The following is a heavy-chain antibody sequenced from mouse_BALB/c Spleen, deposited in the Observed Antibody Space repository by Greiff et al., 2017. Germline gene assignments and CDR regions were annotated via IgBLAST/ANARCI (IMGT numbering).Heavy chain of an antibody. CDR3: ASLRLNYYAMDY. CDR2: ISSGGGST. Sequence: DVHLVESGGGLVKPGGSLKLSCAASGFAFSSYDMSWVRQTPEKRLEWVAYISSGGGSTYYPDTVKGRFTISRDNAKNTLYLQMSSLKSEDTAMYYCASLRLNYYAMDYWGQGTSVNVSS. CDR1: GFAFSSYD. V-gene: IGHV5-12-1*01. J-gene: IGHJ4*01. D-gene: IGHD1-2*01.